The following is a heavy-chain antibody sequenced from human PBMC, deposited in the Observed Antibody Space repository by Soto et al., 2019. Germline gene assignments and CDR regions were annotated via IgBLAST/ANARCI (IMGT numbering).Heavy chain of an antibody. CDR3: ARVFPDGWVEPGVVRGYLDT. CDR1: ADSFSSYG. J-gene: IGHJ4*02. CDR2: IIPIFGTT. V-gene: IGHV1-69*01. D-gene: IGHD3-3*01. Sequence: QVQLVQSGAEVKEPGSAVKVSCKAPADSFSSYGISWVRQAPGQGLEWMGGIIPIFGTTNYAEKFQGRVTITADESTNTDYMELSRLRSEDTALYYCARVFPDGWVEPGVVRGYLDTWGRGTLVTVSS.